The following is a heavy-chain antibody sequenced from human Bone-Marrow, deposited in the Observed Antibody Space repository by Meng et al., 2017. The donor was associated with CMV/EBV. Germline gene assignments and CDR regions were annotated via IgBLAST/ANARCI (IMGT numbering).Heavy chain of an antibody. D-gene: IGHD6-19*01. J-gene: IGHJ4*02. CDR3: ARFTYSSRWSGDY. CDR2: IDPSGDNT. Sequence: ASVKVSCKASGYTFIDYYLHWVRQAPGQGLEWMGIIDPSGDNTRYAQKFQDRVTMTRDTSTSTVYLELSSLTSDDTAVYYCARFTYSSRWSGDYWGQGNLVNVAS. CDR1: GYTFIDYY. V-gene: IGHV1-46*01.